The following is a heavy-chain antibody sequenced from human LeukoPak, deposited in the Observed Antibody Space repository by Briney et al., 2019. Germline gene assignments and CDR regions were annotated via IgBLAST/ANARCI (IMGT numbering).Heavy chain of an antibody. J-gene: IGHJ1*01. CDR2: INPNSGGT. CDR1: GYTFTGYY. CDR3: ASAACSSTSCYNWGYFQH. D-gene: IGHD2-2*01. V-gene: IGHV1-2*02. Sequence: ASVKVSCKASGYTFTGYYMHWVRQAPGQGLEWMGWINPNSGGTNYAQKFQGRVTMTRDTSISTAYMELSSLRSEDTAVYYCASAACSSTSCYNWGYFQHWGQGTLVTVSS.